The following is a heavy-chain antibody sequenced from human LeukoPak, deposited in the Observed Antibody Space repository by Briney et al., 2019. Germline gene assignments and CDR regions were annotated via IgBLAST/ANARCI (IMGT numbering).Heavy chain of an antibody. Sequence: PGRSLRLSCAASGFTFSSYGMHWVRQAPGKGLEGVAVISYDGSNKYYADSVKGRFTISRDNSKNTLYLQMNSLRAEDTAVYYCAKGDYGGFNAFDIWGQGTMVTVSA. CDR2: ISYDGSNK. CDR3: AKGDYGGFNAFDI. J-gene: IGHJ3*02. D-gene: IGHD4-23*01. CDR1: GFTFSSYG. V-gene: IGHV3-30*18.